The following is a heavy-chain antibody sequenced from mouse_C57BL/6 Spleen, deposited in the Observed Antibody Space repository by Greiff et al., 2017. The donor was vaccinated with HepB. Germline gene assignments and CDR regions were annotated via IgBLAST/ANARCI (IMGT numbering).Heavy chain of an antibody. V-gene: IGHV1-74*01. CDR1: GYTFTSYW. CDR2: IHPSDSDI. D-gene: IGHD1-1*01. Sequence: QVQLQQPGAELVKPGASVKVSCKASGYTFTSYWMHWVKQRPGQGLECIGRIHPSDSDINYNQKFKGKATLTVDKSSSTAYMQLSSLTSEDSAVYYCAPLRGYGSSPFVYWGQGTLVTVSA. CDR3: APLRGYGSSPFVY. J-gene: IGHJ3*01.